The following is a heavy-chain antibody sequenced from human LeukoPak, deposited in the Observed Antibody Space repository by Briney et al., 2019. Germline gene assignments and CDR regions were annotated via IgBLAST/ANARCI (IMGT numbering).Heavy chain of an antibody. D-gene: IGHD3-3*01. V-gene: IGHV3-23*01. J-gene: IGHJ4*02. CDR3: AKDGFQSSEWSPPLNS. Sequence: GGSLRLSCEISGFTLNMYSMSWVRQAPGKGLELVSLISGHAGSTQYADSVEGRFTISRDVRRNTLYLQMYSLRAEDTATYFCAKDGFQSSEWSPPLNSWGQGTLVTVSA. CDR2: ISGHAGST. CDR1: GFTLNMYS.